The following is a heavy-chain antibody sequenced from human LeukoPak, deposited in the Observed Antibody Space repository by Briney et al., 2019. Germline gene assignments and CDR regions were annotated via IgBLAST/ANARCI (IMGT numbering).Heavy chain of an antibody. Sequence: GASVTVSCTASGYTFTSYDINWVRQATGQWLEWMGWMNPNSGNTGYAQKFQGRVTMTRNTSISTAYMELSSLRSEDTAVYYCARGLRVRYCSGGSCYDARRYYDYMDVWGKGTTVTVSS. V-gene: IGHV1-8*01. CDR1: GYTFTSYD. D-gene: IGHD2-15*01. J-gene: IGHJ6*03. CDR2: MNPNSGNT. CDR3: ARGLRVRYCSGGSCYDARRYYDYMDV.